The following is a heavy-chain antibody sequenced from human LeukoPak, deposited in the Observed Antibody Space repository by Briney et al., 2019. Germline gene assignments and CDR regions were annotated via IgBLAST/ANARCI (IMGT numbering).Heavy chain of an antibody. J-gene: IGHJ4*02. CDR2: INHSGST. CDR1: GGSFSGYY. Sequence: PSETLSLTCAVYGGSFSGYYWSWIRQPPGKGLEWIGEINHSGSTNYNPSLKSRVTISVDTSKNQFSLKLSSVTAADTAVYYCARRRLLWMFYYFDYWGQGTLVTVSS. V-gene: IGHV4-34*01. CDR3: ARRRLLWMFYYFDY. D-gene: IGHD2-21*02.